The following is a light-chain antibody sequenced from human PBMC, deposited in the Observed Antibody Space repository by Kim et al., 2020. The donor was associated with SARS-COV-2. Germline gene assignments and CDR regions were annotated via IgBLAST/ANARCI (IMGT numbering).Light chain of an antibody. CDR1: QSINIW. CDR3: QDYKSDSWT. Sequence: GDRVTITCRASQSINIWLAWYQQKPGKAPNLLIYDVSNLETGVPSRFSGSGSGTQFTLTISSLQPDDFATYYCQDYKSDSWTFGQGTKVDIK. J-gene: IGKJ1*01. V-gene: IGKV1-5*01. CDR2: DVS.